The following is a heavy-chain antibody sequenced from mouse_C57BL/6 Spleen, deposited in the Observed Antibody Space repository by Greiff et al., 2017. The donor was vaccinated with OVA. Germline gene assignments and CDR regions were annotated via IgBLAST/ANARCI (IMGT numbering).Heavy chain of an antibody. CDR2: IDPSDSYT. CDR1: GYTFTSYW. D-gene: IGHD3-2*02. J-gene: IGHJ2*01. Sequence: VQLQQPGAELVKPGASVKLSCKASGYTFTSYWMQWVKQRPGQGLEWIGEIDPSDSYTNYNQKFKGKATLTVDTSSSTAYMQLSSLTSEDSAVYYCARRRQLRPPFDYGGQGTTLTVSS. CDR3: ARRRQLRPPFDY. V-gene: IGHV1-50*01.